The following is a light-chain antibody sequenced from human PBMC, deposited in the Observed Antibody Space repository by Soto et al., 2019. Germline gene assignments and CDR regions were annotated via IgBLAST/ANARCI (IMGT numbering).Light chain of an antibody. CDR3: QQYNNWPLN. V-gene: IGKV3-15*01. J-gene: IGKJ4*01. CDR2: GES. Sequence: EIVMTQSPATLSLSPGDRATLSCRASQSVRSHLAWFQQKPGQPPRLLIFGESTRATGVPARFSGSGSGTEFTLIISSLQSEDFAVYFCQQYNNWPLNFGGGTKVDIK. CDR1: QSVRSH.